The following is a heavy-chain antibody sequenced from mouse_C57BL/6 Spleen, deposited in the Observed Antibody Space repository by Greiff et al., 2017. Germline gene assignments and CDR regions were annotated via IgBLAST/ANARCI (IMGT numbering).Heavy chain of an antibody. Sequence: EVQVVESGGGLVKPGGSLKLSCAASGFTFSDYGMHWVRQAPEKGLEWVAYISSGSSTIYYADTVKCRFTISRDNAKNTLFLQMTSLRSEDTAMYYCARRDGSSYYYAMDYWGQGTSVTVSS. CDR3: ARRDGSSYYYAMDY. D-gene: IGHD1-1*01. J-gene: IGHJ4*01. CDR2: ISSGSSTI. CDR1: GFTFSDYG. V-gene: IGHV5-17*01.